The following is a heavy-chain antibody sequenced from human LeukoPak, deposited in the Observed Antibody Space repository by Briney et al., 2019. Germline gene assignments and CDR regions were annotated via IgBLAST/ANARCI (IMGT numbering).Heavy chain of an antibody. CDR3: LRSGDYGNWGY. CDR2: ISWNSGSI. Sequence: PGGSLRLSCAASGFTFDDYAMHWVRQAPGKGLEWVSGISWNSGSIGYADSVKGRFTISRDNAKNSLYLQMNSLRAGDTAVYYCLRSGDYGNWGYWGQGTLVTVSS. J-gene: IGHJ4*02. CDR1: GFTFDDYA. D-gene: IGHD2-21*01. V-gene: IGHV3-9*01.